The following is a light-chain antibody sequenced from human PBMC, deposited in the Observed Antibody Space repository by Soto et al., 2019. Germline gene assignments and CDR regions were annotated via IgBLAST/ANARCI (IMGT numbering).Light chain of an antibody. CDR3: QQSYSPLSWT. Sequence: DIQMTQSPSSLSASVGDIVTITCRASQSISSYLNWYQQKPGKAPKLLIYAASSLQSGVPSRFSGSGSGTDFTLTISSLQPEDFATYYCQQSYSPLSWTFGQGTKVEIK. CDR1: QSISSY. J-gene: IGKJ1*01. CDR2: AAS. V-gene: IGKV1-39*01.